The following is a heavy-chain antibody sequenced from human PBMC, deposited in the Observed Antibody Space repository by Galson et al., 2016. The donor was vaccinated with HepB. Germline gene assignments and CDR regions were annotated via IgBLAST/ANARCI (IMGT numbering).Heavy chain of an antibody. J-gene: IGHJ2*01. V-gene: IGHV3-30*09. Sequence: SLRLSCAASGFSISGYAVHWVRQAPGKGLEWVAFMSHDENNEQYPDSVKGRFAISRDNAKNSLYLEMNSLRVEDTAVFYCARSLGWYFDVWGRGTLVTVSS. CDR2: MSHDENNE. CDR1: GFSISGYA. CDR3: ARSLGWYFDV. D-gene: IGHD6-6*01.